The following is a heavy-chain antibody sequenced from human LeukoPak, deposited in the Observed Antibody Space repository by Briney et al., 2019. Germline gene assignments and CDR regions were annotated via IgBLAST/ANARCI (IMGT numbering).Heavy chain of an antibody. D-gene: IGHD3-22*01. Sequence: GRSLRLSCAASGFTFSSYAMSWVRQAPGKGLEWVSAISGSGGSTYYADSVKGRFTISRDNSKNTLYLQMNSLRAEDTAVYYCAKDRAYYYDSSGYYGYWGQGTLVTVSS. J-gene: IGHJ4*02. V-gene: IGHV3-23*01. CDR1: GFTFSSYA. CDR2: ISGSGGST. CDR3: AKDRAYYYDSSGYYGY.